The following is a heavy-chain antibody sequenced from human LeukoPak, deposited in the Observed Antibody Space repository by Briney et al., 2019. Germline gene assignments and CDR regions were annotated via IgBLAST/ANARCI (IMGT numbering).Heavy chain of an antibody. CDR2: IFHRGGT. Sequence: SGTLSLTCAVSGGSISSSNWWSWVRQPPGKGLEWLGFIFHRGGTTYNPSLKRRVTISIDASKNLLSLKLRSVTAADTAMYYCARHGGCDSANCQGYFDYWGQGALVTVSS. CDR3: ARHGGCDSANCQGYFDY. J-gene: IGHJ4*02. CDR1: GGSISSSNW. D-gene: IGHD2/OR15-2a*01. V-gene: IGHV4-4*02.